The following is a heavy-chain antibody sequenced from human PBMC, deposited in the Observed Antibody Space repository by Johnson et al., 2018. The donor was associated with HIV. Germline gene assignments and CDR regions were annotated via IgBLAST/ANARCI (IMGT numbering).Heavy chain of an antibody. CDR2: IKWSGGST. Sequence: VQLVESGGGVVRPGGSLRLSCAASGFTFDDYGLSWVRTGQGKRLEWVSGIKWSGGSTGYAASVKARFMISRDNAKNSLYLQMNSLRVEDTAVYYCVRDTLAWGLIPPIGGFDIWGQGTMVTVSS. CDR1: GFTFDDYG. J-gene: IGHJ3*02. V-gene: IGHV3-20*04. CDR3: VRDTLAWGLIPPIGGFDI. D-gene: IGHD2-8*01.